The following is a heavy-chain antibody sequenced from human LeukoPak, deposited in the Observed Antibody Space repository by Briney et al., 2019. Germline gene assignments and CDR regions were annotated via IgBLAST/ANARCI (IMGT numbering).Heavy chain of an antibody. D-gene: IGHD1-14*01. J-gene: IGHJ5*02. CDR3: ARSVRRGWFDP. Sequence: GGCLRLSCAAAGFTFSNYAIHWVRQAPGKGLEWVGVISYDGSDKWYGDAVKGRFTISRDESKNTVDLQMNSLRREDTAVYYCARSVRRGWFDPWGQGTLVIVSS. CDR1: GFTFSNYA. V-gene: IGHV3-30*01. CDR2: ISYDGSDK.